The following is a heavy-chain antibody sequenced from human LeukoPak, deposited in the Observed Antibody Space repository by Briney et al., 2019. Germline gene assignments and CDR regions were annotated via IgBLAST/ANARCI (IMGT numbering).Heavy chain of an antibody. CDR2: INHSGST. Sequence: PSETLSLTCAVYGGSFSGYYWSWIRQPPGKGLEWIGEINHSGSTNYNPSLKSRVTISVDTSKNQFSLKLSSVTAADTAVYYCASYYDYVWGSXRYDYWGQGTLVTVSS. CDR1: GGSFSGYY. CDR3: ASYYDYVWGSXRYDY. D-gene: IGHD3-16*02. J-gene: IGHJ4*02. V-gene: IGHV4-34*01.